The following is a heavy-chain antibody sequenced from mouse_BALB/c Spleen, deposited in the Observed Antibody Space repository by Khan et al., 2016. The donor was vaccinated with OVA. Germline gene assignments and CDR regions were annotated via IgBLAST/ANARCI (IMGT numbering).Heavy chain of an antibody. Sequence: EVMLVESGGGLVKPGGSLKVSCAASGFTFSNYAMSWVRQTPEQRLEWVASISSGGSTYYPDSVKGRFSISRDNARNLLYLQMSSLRSEDTAMYYCARDYWFVYWGQGTLVTVSA. V-gene: IGHV5-6-5*01. CDR3: ARDYWFVY. CDR2: ISSGGST. CDR1: GFTFSNYA. J-gene: IGHJ3*01.